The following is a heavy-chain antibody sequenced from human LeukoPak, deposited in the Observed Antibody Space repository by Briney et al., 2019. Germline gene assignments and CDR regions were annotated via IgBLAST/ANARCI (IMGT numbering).Heavy chain of an antibody. J-gene: IGHJ4*02. CDR2: VKHDRDEK. Sequence: GGSLRLSCAASAFTFSNYGMHWVRQAPGKGLEWVANVKHDRDEKHYADSVKGRFTISRDNAKNTLYLQMDRLRVDDTAVYYCARDSNDPLHYWGQGTLVTVSS. CDR3: ARDSNDPLHY. V-gene: IGHV3-7*01. CDR1: AFTFSNYG.